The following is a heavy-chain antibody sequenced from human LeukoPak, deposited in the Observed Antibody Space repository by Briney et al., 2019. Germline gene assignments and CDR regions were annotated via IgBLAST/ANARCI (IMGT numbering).Heavy chain of an antibody. D-gene: IGHD7-27*01. Sequence: GGSLRLSCAASGFTFTTYAMSWVRQAPGAGLEWVSAIGGRDGLTFYADSVKGRFTISRDNSKNRLFLHMNSLRAEDTAVYYCAKDMLGTGSFDLWGHGTLVTVSS. CDR1: GFTFTTYA. CDR3: AKDMLGTGSFDL. J-gene: IGHJ2*01. V-gene: IGHV3-23*01. CDR2: IGGRDGLT.